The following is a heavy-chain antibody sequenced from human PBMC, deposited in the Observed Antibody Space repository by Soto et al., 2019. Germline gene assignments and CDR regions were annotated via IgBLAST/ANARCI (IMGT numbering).Heavy chain of an antibody. CDR3: ASGRREYYDFWSGLNWFDP. V-gene: IGHV4-34*01. CDR2: INHSGST. Sequence: SETLSLTCAVYGGSFSGYYWSWIRQPPGKGLEWIGEINHSGSTNYNPSLKSRVTISVDTSKNQFSLKLSSVTAADTAVYYCASGRREYYDFWSGLNWFDPWGQGTLVTVSS. D-gene: IGHD3-3*01. CDR1: GGSFSGYY. J-gene: IGHJ5*02.